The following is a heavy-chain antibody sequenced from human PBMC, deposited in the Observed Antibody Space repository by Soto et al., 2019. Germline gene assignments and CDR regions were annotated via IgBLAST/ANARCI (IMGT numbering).Heavy chain of an antibody. CDR2: ISYDGSNK. Sequence: GGSLRLSCAASGFTFSSYGMHWVRQAPGKGLEWVAVISYDGSNKYYADSVKGRFTISRDNSKNTLYLQMNSLRAEDTAVYYCAKDDQTHTYYDFWSGYTFDYWGQGT. CDR1: GFTFSSYG. D-gene: IGHD3-3*01. J-gene: IGHJ4*02. V-gene: IGHV3-30*18. CDR3: AKDDQTHTYYDFWSGYTFDY.